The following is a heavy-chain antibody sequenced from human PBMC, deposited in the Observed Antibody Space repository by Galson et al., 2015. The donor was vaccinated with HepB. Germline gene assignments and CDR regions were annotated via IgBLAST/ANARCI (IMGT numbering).Heavy chain of an antibody. D-gene: IGHD3-10*01. CDR2: IYPGDSDT. CDR1: GYSFPSYW. J-gene: IGHJ3*02. CDR3: ARPRFGDSGVFEI. V-gene: IGHV5-51*01. Sequence: HSGAEVKKPGESLKISCKGSGYSFPSYWIGWVRQMPGKGLEWMGIIYPGDSDTRYSPAFQGQVTISADKSITTAYLQWSSLKASDTAIYYCARPRFGDSGVFEIWAQGTIVTVS.